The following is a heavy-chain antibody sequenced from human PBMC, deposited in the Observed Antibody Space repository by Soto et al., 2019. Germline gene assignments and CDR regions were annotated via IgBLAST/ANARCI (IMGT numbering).Heavy chain of an antibody. CDR2: INPSGGST. CDR1: GYTFTSYY. V-gene: IGHV1-46*01. J-gene: IGHJ6*02. D-gene: IGHD3-3*01. CDR3: ARVLAHYDFWSGSGDAGMDV. Sequence: QVQLVQSGAEVKKPGASVKVSCKASGYTFTSYYMHWVRQAPGQGLEWMGIINPSGGSTSYAQKFQSRVTMTRDTSTSTVYMELSSLRSEDTGVYYCARVLAHYDFWSGSGDAGMDVWGQGTTVTVSS.